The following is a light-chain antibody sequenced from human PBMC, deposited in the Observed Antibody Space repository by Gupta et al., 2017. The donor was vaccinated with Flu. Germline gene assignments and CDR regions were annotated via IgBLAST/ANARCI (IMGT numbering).Light chain of an antibody. CDR3: SSYTSRSTVV. CDR2: EVS. CDR1: SSDVGGYNS. J-gene: IGLJ2*01. Sequence: QSALIQPASVSGSPGQSITISCTGTSSDVGGYNSVSWYQQHPGKAPKLMIYEVSNRPSGYCHRFSGSKSGNTASLTISGLQAEDEADYYCSSYTSRSTVVFGGGTRLSVL. V-gene: IGLV2-14*01.